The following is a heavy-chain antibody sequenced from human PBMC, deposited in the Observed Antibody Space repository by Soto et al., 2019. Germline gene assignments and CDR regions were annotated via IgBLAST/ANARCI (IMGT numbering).Heavy chain of an antibody. CDR1: GFTVSSNY. CDR2: IYSGGST. V-gene: IGHV3-53*01. D-gene: IGHD3-3*01. Sequence: QAGGSLRLSCAASGFTVSSNYMSWVRQAPGKGLEWVSVIYSGGSTYYADSVKDRFTISRDNSKNTLYLQMNSLRAEDTAVYYCARVLEWLEGSYGMDVWGQGTTVTVSS. J-gene: IGHJ6*02. CDR3: ARVLEWLEGSYGMDV.